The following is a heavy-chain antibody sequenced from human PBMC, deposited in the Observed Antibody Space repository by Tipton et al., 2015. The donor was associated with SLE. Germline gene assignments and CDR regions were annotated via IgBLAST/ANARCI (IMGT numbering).Heavy chain of an antibody. CDR3: ARGIVVVIMDWFDP. CDR1: GGSISSSSYY. J-gene: IGHJ5*02. CDR2: IYYSGST. Sequence: TLSLTCTVSGGSISSSSYYWGWIRQPPGKGLEWIGSIYYSGSTYYNPSLKSRVTISVDTSKNQLSLKLSSVTAADTAVYYCARGIVVVIMDWFDPWGQGTLVTVSS. V-gene: IGHV4-39*07. D-gene: IGHD3-22*01.